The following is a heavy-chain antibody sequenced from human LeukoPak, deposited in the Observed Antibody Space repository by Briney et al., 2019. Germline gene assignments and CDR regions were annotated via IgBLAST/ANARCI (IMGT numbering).Heavy chain of an antibody. Sequence: SETLSLTCTVSGYSISSGYFWGWVRQPPGKDLEWIASIYHRGTTHYNPSLKSRLSISLDGSKDQFSLKMSSVSAADTAVYYCARDWAADTLRYFDLWGRGTLVTVSS. D-gene: IGHD6-13*01. V-gene: IGHV4-38-2*02. CDR1: GYSISSGYF. CDR2: IYHRGTT. J-gene: IGHJ2*01. CDR3: ARDWAADTLRYFDL.